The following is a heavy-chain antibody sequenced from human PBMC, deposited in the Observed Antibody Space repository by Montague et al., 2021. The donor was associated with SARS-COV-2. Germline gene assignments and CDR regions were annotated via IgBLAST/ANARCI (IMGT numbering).Heavy chain of an antibody. D-gene: IGHD6-19*01. V-gene: IGHV4-34*01. Sequence: SETLSLTCAVYGGSFSGYYWSWIRKPPGKGLEWIGKINHSGSTNYNPTLTSRVTISVDTPTNQFSLKLSSVTAADTAVYYCARGSMQWLVRPSHYYCFDYWGQGTLVTGSS. CDR1: GGSFSGYY. J-gene: IGHJ4*02. CDR2: INHSGST. CDR3: ARGSMQWLVRPSHYYCFDY.